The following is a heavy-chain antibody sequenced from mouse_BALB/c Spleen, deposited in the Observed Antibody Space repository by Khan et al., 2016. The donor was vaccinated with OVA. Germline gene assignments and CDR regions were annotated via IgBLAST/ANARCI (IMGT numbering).Heavy chain of an antibody. V-gene: IGHV1S56*01. D-gene: IGHD2-4*01. CDR1: GYTFTTYY. J-gene: IGHJ4*01. CDR3: ARDDYFVGDAMDD. Sequence: QVQLKQSGPELVKPGASVRISCKASGYTFTTYYLHWVKQRPGQGLEWIGWIYPGSFNTNYNEKFKGKATLTADKSSNTAYMQLSSLTSEDSAVYFCARDDYFVGDAMDDWGQGTSVTVSS. CDR2: IYPGSFNT.